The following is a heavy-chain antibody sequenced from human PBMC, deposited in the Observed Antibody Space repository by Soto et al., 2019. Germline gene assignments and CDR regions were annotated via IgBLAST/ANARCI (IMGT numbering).Heavy chain of an antibody. D-gene: IGHD3-16*01. Sequence: EVQLLESGGGLVQPGGSLRLSCAASGFTFSSYAMSWVRQAPGKGLEWVSAISGSGGSTYYAESVKGRFTISRDNSKSTLYLRMRTLAAEVTVDAPCAVSCCLYAGFDPWGQGSLGAVSS. CDR3: AVSCCLYAGFDP. CDR2: ISGSGGST. J-gene: IGHJ5*02. CDR1: GFTFSSYA. V-gene: IGHV3-23*01.